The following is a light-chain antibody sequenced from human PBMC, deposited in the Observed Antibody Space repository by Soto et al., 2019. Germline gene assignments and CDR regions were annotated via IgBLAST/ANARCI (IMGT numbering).Light chain of an antibody. CDR1: QSVSSSY. V-gene: IGKV3-20*01. J-gene: IGKJ2*01. CDR2: GAS. CDR3: QQYGGSPRT. Sequence: EILLTQSPGTLSLSPGERATLSCRASQSVSSSYLAWYQQKPGQAPRLLIYGASGRATGIPDRFSGSGSGTDFTLTISRLEPEDFAIYHCQQYGGSPRTFGQGTKLEIK.